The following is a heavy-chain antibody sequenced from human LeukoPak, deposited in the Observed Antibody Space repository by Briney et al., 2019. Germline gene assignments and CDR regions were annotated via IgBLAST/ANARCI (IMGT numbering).Heavy chain of an antibody. CDR1: GGSISSGGYY. CDR3: ARWIGTYGMDV. Sequence: SETLSLTCTVSGGSISSGGYYWCWIRQHPGKGLEWIGYIYYSGSTYYNPSLKSRVTISVDTSKNQFSLKLSSVTAADTAVYYCARWIGTYGMDVWGQGTTVTVSS. D-gene: IGHD5-12*01. V-gene: IGHV4-31*03. J-gene: IGHJ6*02. CDR2: IYYSGST.